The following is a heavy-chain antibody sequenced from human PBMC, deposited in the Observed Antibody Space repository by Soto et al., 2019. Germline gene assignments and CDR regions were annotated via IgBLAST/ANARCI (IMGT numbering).Heavy chain of an antibody. V-gene: IGHV3-30-3*01. J-gene: IGHJ6*02. CDR3: ARDRVPYYYYGMDV. CDR2: ISYDGSNK. CDR1: GFTFSHFA. Sequence: QVQLVESGGGVVQPGRSLRLSCAATGFTFSHFAMHWVRQAPGKGLEWVAVISYDGSNKYYADSVKGRFTMSRDNSKNTLYLQMNSLRAEDTAVYYCARDRVPYYYYGMDVWGQGTTVTVSS. D-gene: IGHD1-1*01.